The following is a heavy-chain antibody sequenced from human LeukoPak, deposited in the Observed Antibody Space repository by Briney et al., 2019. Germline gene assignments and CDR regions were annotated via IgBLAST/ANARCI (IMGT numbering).Heavy chain of an antibody. V-gene: IGHV3-23*01. CDR2: ITGAGGGT. CDR3: AKGSPYYFDY. Sequence: GGSLRLSCAASGFTLSSFGMTWVRLASGKRLEWVSSITGAGGGTLYADSVKGRVTISRDNSKNTLYLQMNSLRAEDTAIYYCAKGSPYYFDYWGQGTLVTVSS. J-gene: IGHJ4*02. CDR1: GFTLSSFG. D-gene: IGHD6-6*01.